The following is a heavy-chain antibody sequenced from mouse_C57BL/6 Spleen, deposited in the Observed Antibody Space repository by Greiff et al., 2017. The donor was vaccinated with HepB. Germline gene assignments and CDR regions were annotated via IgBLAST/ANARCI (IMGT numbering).Heavy chain of an antibody. J-gene: IGHJ3*01. CDR3: ARRYYGSIYWFAY. CDR1: GFTFSDYG. CDR2: ISSGSSTI. Sequence: EVHLVESGGGLVKPGGSLKLSCAASGFTFSDYGMHWVRQAPEKGLEWVAYISSGSSTIYYADTVKGRFTISRDNAKNTLFLQMTSLRSEDTAMYYCARRYYGSIYWFAYWGQGTLVTVSA. D-gene: IGHD1-1*01. V-gene: IGHV5-17*01.